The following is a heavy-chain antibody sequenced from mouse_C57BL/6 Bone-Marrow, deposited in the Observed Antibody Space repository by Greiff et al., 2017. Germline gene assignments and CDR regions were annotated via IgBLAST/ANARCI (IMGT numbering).Heavy chain of an antibody. J-gene: IGHJ1*03. V-gene: IGHV1-55*01. CDR1: GYTFTSYW. D-gene: IGHD2-3*01. Sequence: VQLQQPGAELVKPGASVKMSCKASGYTFTSYWITWVKQRPGQGLEWIGDIYPGSGSTNYNEKFKSKATLTVDTSSSTAYMQLSSLTSEDSAVYYFARYDGYYLYWYFDVWGTGTTVTVSS. CDR2: IYPGSGST. CDR3: ARYDGYYLYWYFDV.